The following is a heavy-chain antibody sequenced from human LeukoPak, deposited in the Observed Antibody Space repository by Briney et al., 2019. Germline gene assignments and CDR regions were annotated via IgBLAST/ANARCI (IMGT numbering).Heavy chain of an antibody. D-gene: IGHD5-18*01. CDR2: ISGSSGST. V-gene: IGHV3-23*01. J-gene: IGHJ6*02. CDR1: GFTFSSYA. CDR3: AKSPSPQIQLWQPDYYYGMDV. Sequence: GGSLRLSCAASGFTFSSYAMHWVRQAPGKGLEWVSAISGSSGSTYDADPVKGRFTISRDNSKNTLYLQMNSLRAEDTAVYYCAKSPSPQIQLWQPDYYYGMDVWGQGTTVTVSS.